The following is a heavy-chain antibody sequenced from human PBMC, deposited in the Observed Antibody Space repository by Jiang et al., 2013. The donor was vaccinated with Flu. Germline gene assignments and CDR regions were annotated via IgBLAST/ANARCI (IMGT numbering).Heavy chain of an antibody. CDR2: INAGNGNT. CDR1: GYTFTSYA. Sequence: GAEVKKPGASVKVSCKASGYTFTSYAMHWVRQAPGQRLEWMGWINAGNGNTKYSQKFQGRVTITRDTSASTAYMELSSLRSEDTAVYYCARLMTTEPDAFDIWGQGTMVTVSS. D-gene: IGHD4-17*01. J-gene: IGHJ3*02. CDR3: ARLMTTEPDAFDI. V-gene: IGHV1-3*01.